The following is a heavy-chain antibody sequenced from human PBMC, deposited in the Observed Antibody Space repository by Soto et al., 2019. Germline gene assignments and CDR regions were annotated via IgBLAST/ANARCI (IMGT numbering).Heavy chain of an antibody. D-gene: IGHD2-2*01. Sequence: QVQLQESGPGLVKPSQNLSLTYTVSGGSISSGRYYWSWIRQHPGKGLEWIGYIYYSVSNYYNPSLKSRVTLSVDTSTNQFSLKLSSVTAAETAVYYCARIYCSSTSCLVDYWCKGTLVTVSS. CDR3: ARIYCSSTSCLVDY. J-gene: IGHJ4*02. CDR2: IYYSVSN. V-gene: IGHV4-31*03. CDR1: GGSISSGRYY.